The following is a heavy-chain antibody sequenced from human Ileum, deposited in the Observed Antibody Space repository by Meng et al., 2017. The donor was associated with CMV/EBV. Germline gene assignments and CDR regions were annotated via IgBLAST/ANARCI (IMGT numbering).Heavy chain of an antibody. CDR1: GDIFTGYY. J-gene: IGHJ4*02. CDR2: IRLNSGDT. CDR3: ARENWVYDY. Sequence: VRRVQSGTEMKTPGASVKVSCKASGDIFTGYYMHWFRQAPGQGLEWMGQIRLNSGDTHYAQKFQGRVTMTRDMSIITAYMELSSLMSDDTAVYYCARENWVYDYWGQGTLVTVSS. D-gene: IGHD7-27*01. V-gene: IGHV1-2*06.